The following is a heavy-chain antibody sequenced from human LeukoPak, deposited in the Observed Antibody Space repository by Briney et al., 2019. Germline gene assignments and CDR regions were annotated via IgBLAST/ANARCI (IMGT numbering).Heavy chain of an antibody. V-gene: IGHV4-59*08. Sequence: SETLSLTCTVSGGSISSYYWSWIRQPPGKGLEWIGYIYYSGSANYNPSLKSRVTISVDTSKNQFSLKLSSVTAADTAVYYCARGQYSSSWEHYYNYYMDVWGKGTTVTVSS. CDR2: IYYSGSA. D-gene: IGHD6-13*01. J-gene: IGHJ6*03. CDR1: GGSISSYY. CDR3: ARGQYSSSWEHYYNYYMDV.